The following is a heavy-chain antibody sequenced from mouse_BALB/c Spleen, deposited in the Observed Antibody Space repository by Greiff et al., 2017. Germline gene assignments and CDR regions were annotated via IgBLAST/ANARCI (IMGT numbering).Heavy chain of an antibody. J-gene: IGHJ4*01. CDR1: GFTFSDYY. Sequence: EVKLVESGGGLVKPGGSLKLSCAASGFTFSDYYMYWVRQTPEKRLEWVATISDGGSYTYYPDSVKGRFTISRDNAKNNLYLQMSSLKSEDTAMYYCARDPGLRAMDYWGQGTSVTVSS. V-gene: IGHV5-4*02. D-gene: IGHD3-1*01. CDR2: ISDGGSYT. CDR3: ARDPGLRAMDY.